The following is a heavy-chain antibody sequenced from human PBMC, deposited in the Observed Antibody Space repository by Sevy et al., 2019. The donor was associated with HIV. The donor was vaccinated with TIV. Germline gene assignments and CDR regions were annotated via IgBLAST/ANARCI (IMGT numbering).Heavy chain of an antibody. CDR2: FSFGCGKI. D-gene: IGHD3-10*02. CDR3: AREGCSKPLDY. Sequence: GGSLRLSCAASGFTFSSYAMSWVRQAPGKGLEWVSTFSFGCGKINYADSVKGRFTISSDNSKNTLYLQMHSQRAEATAVYYCAREGCSKPLDYWGQGTLVTVSS. V-gene: IGHV3-23*01. CDR1: GFTFSSYA. J-gene: IGHJ4*02.